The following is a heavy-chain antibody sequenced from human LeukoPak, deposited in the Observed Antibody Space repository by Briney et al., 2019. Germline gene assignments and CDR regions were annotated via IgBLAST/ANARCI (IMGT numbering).Heavy chain of an antibody. CDR1: GGSISSHY. CDR3: ARGGGVRGVIAPFDY. V-gene: IGHV4-59*11. J-gene: IGHJ4*02. CDR2: IYYSGST. D-gene: IGHD3-10*01. Sequence: SETLSLTCTVSGGSISSHYWSWIRQPPGKGLEWIGYIYYSGSTNYNPSLKSRVTISVDTSKNQFSLKLTSVTAADTAVYYCARGGGVRGVIAPFDYWGQGTLVTVSS.